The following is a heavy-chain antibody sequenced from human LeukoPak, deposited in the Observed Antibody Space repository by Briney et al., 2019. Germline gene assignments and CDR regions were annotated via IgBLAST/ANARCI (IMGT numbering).Heavy chain of an antibody. CDR3: ARKLYGDYDAFDI. V-gene: IGHV1-46*01. Sequence: ASVKVSCKASGYTFTSYYMHWVRQAPGQGPEWMGIINPSGGSTSYAQKFQGRVTMTRDTSTSTVYMELSSLRSEDTAVYYCARKLYGDYDAFDIWGQGTMVTVSS. J-gene: IGHJ3*02. CDR2: INPSGGST. D-gene: IGHD4-17*01. CDR1: GYTFTSYY.